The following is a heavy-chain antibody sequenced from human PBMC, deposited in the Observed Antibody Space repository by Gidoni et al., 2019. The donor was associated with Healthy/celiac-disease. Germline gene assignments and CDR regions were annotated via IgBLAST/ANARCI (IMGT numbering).Heavy chain of an antibody. V-gene: IGHV3-23*01. Sequence: EVQLLESGGGLVQPGGSLRLSCAASGFTFSSYAMIWVRQAPGKGLEWVSAISGSGGSTYYADSVKGRFTSSRDNSKNTLYLQMNSLRAEDTAVYYCAKGPYYDFWSGYWDPWGQGTLVTVSS. CDR2: ISGSGGST. CDR1: GFTFSSYA. D-gene: IGHD3-3*01. CDR3: AKGPYYDFWSGYWDP. J-gene: IGHJ5*02.